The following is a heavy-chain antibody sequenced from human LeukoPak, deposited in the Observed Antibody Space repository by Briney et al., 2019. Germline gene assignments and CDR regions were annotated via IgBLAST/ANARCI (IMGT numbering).Heavy chain of an antibody. CDR2: IFAGGGAA. Sequence: PGGSLRLSSPVAAPSFSDYAMTWVRQAPGEGLEWVSSIFAGGGAALYADSVRGRLTIFRDYSESTLFLQMHRLGAEDTGIYYCAKNYYDRRGPYSWVFDYWGQGTLVTVPS. D-gene: IGHD3-22*01. CDR1: APSFSDYA. V-gene: IGHV3-23*01. J-gene: IGHJ4*02. CDR3: AKNYYDRRGPYSWVFDY.